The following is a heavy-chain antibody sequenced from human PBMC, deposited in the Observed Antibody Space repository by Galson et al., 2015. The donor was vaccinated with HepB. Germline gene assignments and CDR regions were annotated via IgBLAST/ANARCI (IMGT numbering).Heavy chain of an antibody. J-gene: IGHJ5*02. CDR1: GYTFITYD. CDR3: ARGIPEDRSNWYQPITVTWFDP. V-gene: IGHV1-8*01. Sequence: SVKVSCKASGYTFITYDINWVRQAPGQGLEWMGWMNPNSTNAAYAQKFQGRVTMTSNTSINTAYMELSSLTSEDTAVYYCARGIPEDRSNWYQPITVTWFDPWGQGTRVTVSS. D-gene: IGHD6-13*01. CDR2: MNPNSTNA.